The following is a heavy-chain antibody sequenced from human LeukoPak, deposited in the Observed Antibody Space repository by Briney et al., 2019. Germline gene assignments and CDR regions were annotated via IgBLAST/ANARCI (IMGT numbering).Heavy chain of an antibody. J-gene: IGHJ4*02. Sequence: PSQTLSLTCTVSGGSISSGSDYWSWIRQPGGKGLEWIERIYTSGSTNNNPSLKSRVTISVDTSKTQFSLKLSSVTAADTAVYYCARDNGDYVVDYWGQGTLVTVSS. CDR1: GGSISSGSDY. CDR2: IYTSGST. V-gene: IGHV4-61*02. CDR3: ARDNGDYVVDY. D-gene: IGHD4-17*01.